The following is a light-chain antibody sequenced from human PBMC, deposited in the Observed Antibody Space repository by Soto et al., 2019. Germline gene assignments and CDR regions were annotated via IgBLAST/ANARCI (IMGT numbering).Light chain of an antibody. J-gene: IGLJ1*01. CDR1: ISDVGAYDY. CDR3: SSHASSGV. V-gene: IGLV2-14*01. Sequence: QSVLTQPASVSGCPGQSIAISCTGTISDVGAYDYVSWYQQHPGKAPKLIIYEVSNRPSGVSSRFSGSKSGNTASLTISGLQPEDEADYYCSSHASSGVFGTGTKVTVL. CDR2: EVS.